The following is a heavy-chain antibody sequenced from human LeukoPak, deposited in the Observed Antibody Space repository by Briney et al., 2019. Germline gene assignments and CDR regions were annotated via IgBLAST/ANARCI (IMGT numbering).Heavy chain of an antibody. D-gene: IGHD6-13*01. CDR2: IKSDG. V-gene: IGHV3-74*01. CDR1: GFTFSSYW. Sequence: PGGSLRLSCAASGFTFSSYWMHWVRHAPGKGLVWVSRIKSDGSYADSVKGRFTISRDNAKNTLYLQMNSLRAEDTAVYYCARARGIAAAELDYWGQGTLVTVSS. CDR3: ARARGIAAAELDY. J-gene: IGHJ4*02.